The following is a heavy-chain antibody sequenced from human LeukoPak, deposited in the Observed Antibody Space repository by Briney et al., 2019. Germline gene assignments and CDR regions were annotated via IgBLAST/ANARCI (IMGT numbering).Heavy chain of an antibody. Sequence: SETLSLTCTVSGGSISSSSYYWGWIRQPPGKGLEWIGSMYYSGSTYYNPSLKSRVTISVDTSKNQFSLKLSSVTAADTAVYYCASPPTSYYYGSGSYNAFDIWGQGTMVTVSS. V-gene: IGHV4-39*07. CDR3: ASPPTSYYYGSGSYNAFDI. CDR1: GGSISSSSYY. D-gene: IGHD3-10*01. CDR2: MYYSGST. J-gene: IGHJ3*02.